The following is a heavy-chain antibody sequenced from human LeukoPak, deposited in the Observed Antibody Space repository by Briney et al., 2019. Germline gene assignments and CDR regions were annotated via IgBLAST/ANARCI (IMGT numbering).Heavy chain of an antibody. CDR3: ATAGGIVVVPAAPGLNY. Sequence: HSGGTLRLSCAASGFTFSSYAMSWVRQAPGKGLEWVSAIRASGGSTYYADSVKGRFTISRDNSKNTLYLQMNSLRAEDTAVYYCATAGGIVVVPAAPGLNYWGQGTLVTVTS. D-gene: IGHD2-2*01. CDR1: GFTFSSYA. J-gene: IGHJ4*02. V-gene: IGHV3-23*01. CDR2: IRASGGST.